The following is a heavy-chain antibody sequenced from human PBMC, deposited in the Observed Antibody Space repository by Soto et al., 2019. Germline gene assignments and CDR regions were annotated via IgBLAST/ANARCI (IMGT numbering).Heavy chain of an antibody. CDR2: IYPGDSDT. J-gene: IGHJ6*02. D-gene: IGHD3-10*01. CDR1: GYSFTSYW. V-gene: IGHV5-51*01. Sequence: GESLKLSCKGSGYSFTSYWIGWVRQMPGKGLEWMGIIYPGDSDTRYSPSFQGQVTISADKSISTAYLQWSSLKASDTAMYYCARPSMEYYYYYGMDVWGQGTTVTVSS. CDR3: ARPSMEYYYYYGMDV.